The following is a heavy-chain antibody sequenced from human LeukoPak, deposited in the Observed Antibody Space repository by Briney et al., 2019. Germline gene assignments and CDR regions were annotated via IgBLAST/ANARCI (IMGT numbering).Heavy chain of an antibody. CDR3: ARGRCSGGACHSYAFDV. Sequence: SETLSLTCNVPGDSISSGSYYWTWIRQHPGKGLEWIGYIYYSGITYYNPSLESRLTISVDTSTNQFSMTLKSVIAADTAVYFCARGRCSGGACHSYAFDVWGQGTLVTVSS. D-gene: IGHD2-15*01. J-gene: IGHJ3*01. CDR2: IYYSGIT. CDR1: GDSISSGSYY. V-gene: IGHV4-31*03.